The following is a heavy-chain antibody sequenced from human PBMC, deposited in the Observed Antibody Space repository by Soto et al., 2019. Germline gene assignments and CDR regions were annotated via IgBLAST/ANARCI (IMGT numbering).Heavy chain of an antibody. CDR1: GGSISSYY. CDR3: ARDLRDIVVVPAALPPSPGWFGP. Sequence: QVQLQESGPGLVKPSETLSLTCTVSGGSISSYYWSWIRQPPGKGLEWIGYIYYSGSTNYNPSLKSPVTMSVDTSKNQFPRQLSSVTAADTAVYYCARDLRDIVVVPAALPPSPGWFGPWGQGTLVTVSS. J-gene: IGHJ5*02. V-gene: IGHV4-59*01. CDR2: IYYSGST. D-gene: IGHD2-2*01.